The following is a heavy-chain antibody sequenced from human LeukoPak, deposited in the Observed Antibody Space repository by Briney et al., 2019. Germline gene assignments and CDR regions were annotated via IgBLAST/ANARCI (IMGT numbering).Heavy chain of an antibody. V-gene: IGHV1-18*01. CDR3: ARGQFTRRYCSSTSCSGYYYGMDV. J-gene: IGHJ6*02. CDR2: ISAYNGNT. CDR1: GYTFTSYG. D-gene: IGHD2-2*01. Sequence: ASVKVSCKASGYTFTSYGISWVRQAPGQGLEWMGWISAYNGNTNYAQKLQGRVTMTTDTSTSTAYMELRSLRSDDTAVYYCARGQFTRRYCSSTSCSGYYYGMDVWGQGTTVTVSS.